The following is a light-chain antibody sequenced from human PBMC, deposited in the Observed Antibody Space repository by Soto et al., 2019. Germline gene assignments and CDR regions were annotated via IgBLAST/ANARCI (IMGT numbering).Light chain of an antibody. CDR2: GAS. CDR3: HQYNFWPT. Sequence: ESVLTQSPGTLSLSPGERATLSCRASQSVSSNLAWYQQKPGQAPRLLIYGASTRATGIPARFSGSGSGTEFTLTISSLQSEDFAVYYCHQYNFWPTFGQGTKV. CDR1: QSVSSN. J-gene: IGKJ1*01. V-gene: IGKV3-15*01.